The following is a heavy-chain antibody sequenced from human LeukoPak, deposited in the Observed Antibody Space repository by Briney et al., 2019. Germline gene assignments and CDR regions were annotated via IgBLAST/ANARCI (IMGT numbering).Heavy chain of an antibody. V-gene: IGHV3-11*04. D-gene: IGHD3-10*02. CDR3: AELGITMIGGV. CDR1: GFTFSDRY. J-gene: IGHJ6*04. CDR2: ISPNGDNI. Sequence: PGGSLRLSCAAAGFTFSDRYMSWIRLAPGKGMEWVAYISPNGDNIHYADSVKGRFTISRDNAKNSLYLQMNSLRAEDTAVYYCAELGITMIGGVWGKGTTVTISS.